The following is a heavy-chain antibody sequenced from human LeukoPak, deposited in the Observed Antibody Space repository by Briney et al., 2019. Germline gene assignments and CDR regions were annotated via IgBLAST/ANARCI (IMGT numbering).Heavy chain of an antibody. Sequence: PGGSLRLSCAASGFTLSTGFTYWNYWMRGVRQAPVRGLGGVAVISYDGITKYYADSVKSRFTISRDKSKNTLYLQMNTLRAEDTAVYYCAKAYYAHQRGSYSYYMDVWGKGTPVTVSS. CDR2: ISYDGITK. J-gene: IGHJ6*03. CDR1: GFTLSTGFTYWNYW. D-gene: IGHD1-26*01. V-gene: IGHV3-30*18. CDR3: AKAYYAHQRGSYSYYMDV.